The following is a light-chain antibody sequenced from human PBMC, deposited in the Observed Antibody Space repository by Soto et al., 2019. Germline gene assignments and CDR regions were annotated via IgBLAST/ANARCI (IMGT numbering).Light chain of an antibody. Sequence: EIILTQSPASLSVSPGERATLSCRASQSVNNNLAWYQQKPGQAPRLLIYGASTRATGIPGRFRGSGSGTECTLTITSLQSEDFAVYFCQQYNNLPPDTLGQGNKLEIK. CDR3: QQYNNLPPDT. CDR2: GAS. J-gene: IGKJ2*01. CDR1: QSVNNN. V-gene: IGKV3-15*01.